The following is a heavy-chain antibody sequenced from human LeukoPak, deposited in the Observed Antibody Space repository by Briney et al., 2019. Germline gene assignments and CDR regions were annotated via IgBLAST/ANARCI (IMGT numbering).Heavy chain of an antibody. CDR1: GCTFTSYY. CDR3: ARRGGVVNGPPEGRADY. J-gene: IGHJ4*02. D-gene: IGHD3-3*01. V-gene: IGHV1-46*01. Sequence: GASVKVSCKASGCTFTSYYMHWVRQAPGQGLEWMGIINPSGGSTSYAQKFQGRVTMTRDTSTSTVYMELSSLRSEDTAVYYCARRGGVVNGPPEGRADYWGQGTLVTVSS. CDR2: INPSGGST.